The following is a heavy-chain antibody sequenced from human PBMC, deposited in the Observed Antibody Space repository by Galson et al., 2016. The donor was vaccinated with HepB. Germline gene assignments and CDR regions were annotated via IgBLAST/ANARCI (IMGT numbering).Heavy chain of an antibody. J-gene: IGHJ4*02. CDR1: GFTFNTYW. CDR2: CSLDGTTT. CDR3: ARPPNKWNDDVFFPY. D-gene: IGHD1-1*01. V-gene: IGHV3-74*01. Sequence: SLRLSCAASGFTFNTYWMYWVRQVPGKGLVWVARCSLDGTTTTYADSVEGRFTISRDNAKNTLYLQMNSLRAEDTGVYYCARPPNKWNDDVFFPYWGQGALVTVSS.